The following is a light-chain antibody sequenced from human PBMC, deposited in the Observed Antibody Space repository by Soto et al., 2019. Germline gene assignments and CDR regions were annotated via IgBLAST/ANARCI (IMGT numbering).Light chain of an antibody. V-gene: IGLV2-11*01. CDR3: CSYAHTSRV. CDR1: SGDIGAYNY. J-gene: IGLJ3*02. CDR2: DVN. Sequence: QSVLTQPHSVFGSPGQSVTFSCTGTSGDIGAYNYVSWYQVHPGKAPKMIIYDVNKRPSGVPDRFSGSKSGNTASLTISWLQAEDEADYYCCSYAHTSRVFGGGTKLTVL.